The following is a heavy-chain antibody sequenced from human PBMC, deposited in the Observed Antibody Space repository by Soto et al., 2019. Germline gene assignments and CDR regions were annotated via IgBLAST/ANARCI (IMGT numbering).Heavy chain of an antibody. J-gene: IGHJ4*02. V-gene: IGHV4-39*01. CDR1: GGAISSSTYY. CDR2: FFIGGNT. Sequence: SETLSLTCTVSGGAISSSTYYWGWMRHPPGKGLEWIGSFFIGGNTYYNPSLKSRVTISVDTSKNQFSLKLSSVTAADTAVYYCARVVVLRGAYYFDYWGQGTLVTVS. D-gene: IGHD3-10*01. CDR3: ARVVVLRGAYYFDY.